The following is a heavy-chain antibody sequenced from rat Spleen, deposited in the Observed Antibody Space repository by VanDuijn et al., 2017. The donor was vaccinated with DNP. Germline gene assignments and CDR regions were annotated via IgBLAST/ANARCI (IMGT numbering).Heavy chain of an antibody. CDR3: AKGPNYGGYSDFFDY. CDR2: INKDSSTI. D-gene: IGHD1-11*01. V-gene: IGHV4-2*01. CDR1: GFNFNDYW. J-gene: IGHJ2*01. Sequence: EVKLVESGGGLVQPGRSLKLSCAASGFNFNDYWMGWVRQAPGKGLEWIGQINKDSSTITYIPSLKDKFTISRDNDQNTLYLQMNKLGSEDPAIYHCAKGPNYGGYSDFFDYWGQGVMVTVSS.